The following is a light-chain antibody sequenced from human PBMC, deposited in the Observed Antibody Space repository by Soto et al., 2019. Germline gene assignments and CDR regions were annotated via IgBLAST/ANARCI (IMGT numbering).Light chain of an antibody. Sequence: EIVMTQSPATLSVSPGERATLSCRASQNVGNSVVWYQQKPGQPPRLLIYGASTRATGIPVRFSGGGSGTEFTLTISSLQSEDFAVFYCLQYNNWPWTFGQGTKVQIK. CDR2: GAS. V-gene: IGKV3-15*01. CDR3: LQYNNWPWT. J-gene: IGKJ1*01. CDR1: QNVGNS.